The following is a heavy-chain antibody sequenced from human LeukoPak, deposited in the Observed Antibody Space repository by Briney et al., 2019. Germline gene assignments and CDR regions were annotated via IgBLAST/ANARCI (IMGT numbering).Heavy chain of an antibody. CDR2: IRNDGNKK. V-gene: IGHV3-30*02. D-gene: IGHD5-12*01. Sequence: PGGSLRLSCVASGFTFSTSGIHWVRQSPGKGLDGVAFIRNDGNKKNYAESVKGRFTISRDNSNNTLYLQMNSLRAEDTAVYYCAKGYRAYDSRYLFDYCGQGTLVTVSS. CDR1: GFTFSTSG. CDR3: AKGYRAYDSRYLFDY. J-gene: IGHJ4*02.